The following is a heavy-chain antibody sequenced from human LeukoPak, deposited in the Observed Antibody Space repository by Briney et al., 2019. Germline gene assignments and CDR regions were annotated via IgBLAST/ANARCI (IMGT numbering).Heavy chain of an antibody. V-gene: IGHV7-4-1*02. D-gene: IGHD4-17*01. Sequence: GASVKVSCKASGYTFSSYAMNWVRQAPGQGLEWMGWINTITGNPPYAPPFTGRYVFSLDTSVSTAYLQISSLQAEDTAVYYCARSNNDGDYLGVGFDYWGQGTLVTVSS. J-gene: IGHJ4*02. CDR2: INTITGNP. CDR1: GYTFSSYA. CDR3: ARSNNDGDYLGVGFDY.